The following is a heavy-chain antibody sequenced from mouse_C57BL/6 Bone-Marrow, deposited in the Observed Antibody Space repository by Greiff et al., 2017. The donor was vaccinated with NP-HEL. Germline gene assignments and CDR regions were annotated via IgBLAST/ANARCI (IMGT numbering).Heavy chain of an antibody. D-gene: IGHD1-1*01. CDR1: GFTFSSYA. J-gene: IGHJ3*01. Sequence: DVMLVESGEGLVKPGGSLKLSCAASGFTFSSYAMSWVRQTPEKRLEWVAYISSGGDYIYYADTVKGRFTISRDNATNTLYLQMSSLKSEDTAMYYCTSDYYGSSYEAYWGQGTLVTVSA. CDR2: ISSGGDYI. CDR3: TSDYYGSSYEAY. V-gene: IGHV5-9-1*02.